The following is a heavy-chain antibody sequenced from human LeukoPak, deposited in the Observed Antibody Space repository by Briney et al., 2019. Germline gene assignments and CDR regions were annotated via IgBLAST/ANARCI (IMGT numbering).Heavy chain of an antibody. CDR1: GFTVSSNF. J-gene: IGHJ4*02. D-gene: IGHD3-10*01. Sequence: GGSLRLSCAASGFTVSSNFMSRVRQAPGKGLEWVAVIYSGGSTDHADSVKGRFTISRDNSKNTLYLQMNSLRAEDTAVYYCASSYGSGSYYKEYWGQGTLVTVSS. CDR2: IYSGGST. V-gene: IGHV3-53*05. CDR3: ASSYGSGSYYKEY.